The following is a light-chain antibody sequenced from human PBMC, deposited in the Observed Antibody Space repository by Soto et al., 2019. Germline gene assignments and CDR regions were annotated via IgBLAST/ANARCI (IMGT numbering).Light chain of an antibody. J-gene: IGKJ1*01. CDR3: HQYDRTPWT. CDR1: QSVISNS. Sequence: EIVLAQSPGTLSLSPRERATLSCWASQSVISNSLAWYQQKPGQAPRLLIYGASSRATGIPDRFSGSGSGTDFTLTISRLEPEDFALYYCHQYDRTPWTFGQGTKVDIK. V-gene: IGKV3-20*01. CDR2: GAS.